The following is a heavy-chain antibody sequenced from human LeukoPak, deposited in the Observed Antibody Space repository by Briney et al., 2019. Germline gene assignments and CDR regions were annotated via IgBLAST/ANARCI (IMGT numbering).Heavy chain of an antibody. Sequence: PGGSLRLSCAASGFTFNSYAMSWVRQAPGKGLEWVSAISGSGGSTYYADSVKGRFTISRDNSKNTLYLQMNSLRAEDTAVYYCAKDLRLGGQAYYFDYWGQGTLVTVSS. J-gene: IGHJ4*02. D-gene: IGHD3-9*01. CDR1: GFTFNSYA. V-gene: IGHV3-23*01. CDR2: ISGSGGST. CDR3: AKDLRLGGQAYYFDY.